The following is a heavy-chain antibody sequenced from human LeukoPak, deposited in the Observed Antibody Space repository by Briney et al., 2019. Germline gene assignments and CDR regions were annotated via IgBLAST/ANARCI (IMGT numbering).Heavy chain of an antibody. CDR1: GFTFSSNW. J-gene: IGHJ6*02. D-gene: IGHD6-6*01. Sequence: PGGSLRLSCAGSGFTFSSNWMHWVHQVPGKGLVWVSRINSDGSNTNYADSVKGRFTISRDNSKNTLYLQMNSLRAEDTAVYYCATPLYSSSEYGMDVWGQGTTVTVSS. CDR2: INSDGSNT. V-gene: IGHV3-74*01. CDR3: ATPLYSSSEYGMDV.